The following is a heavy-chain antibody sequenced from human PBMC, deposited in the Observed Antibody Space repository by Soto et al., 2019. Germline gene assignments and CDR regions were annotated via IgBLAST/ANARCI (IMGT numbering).Heavy chain of an antibody. CDR2: IYPGDSDT. Sequence: GESLKISCKGSGYSFTSYWIGWVRQMPGKGLEWMGIIYPGDSDTRYSPSFQGQVTISADKSISTAYLQWSSLKASDTAMYYCARQGYSKDYYYYYGMDVWGQGTTVTVSS. J-gene: IGHJ6*02. V-gene: IGHV5-51*01. CDR1: GYSFTSYW. CDR3: ARQGYSKDYYYYYGMDV. D-gene: IGHD6-13*01.